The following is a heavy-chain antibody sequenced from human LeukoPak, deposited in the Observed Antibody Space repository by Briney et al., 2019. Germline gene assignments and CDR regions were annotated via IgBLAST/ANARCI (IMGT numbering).Heavy chain of an antibody. Sequence: ASVKISCKASGYTFTGYYMHWVLQAPGQGLEWMGRINPNSGGTNYAQKFRGRVTMTRDTSISTAYMELSRLRSDDTAVYYCARDAGGSLGYWGQGTLVTVSS. CDR2: INPNSGGT. V-gene: IGHV1-2*06. CDR3: ARDAGGSLGY. D-gene: IGHD3-16*01. J-gene: IGHJ4*02. CDR1: GYTFTGYY.